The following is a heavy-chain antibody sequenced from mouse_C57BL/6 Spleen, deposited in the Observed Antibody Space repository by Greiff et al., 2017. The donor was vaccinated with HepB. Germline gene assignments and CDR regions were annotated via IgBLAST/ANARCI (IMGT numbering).Heavy chain of an antibody. D-gene: IGHD2-3*01. CDR2: INPNNGGT. J-gene: IGHJ4*01. CDR3: ARPYDGYYGSWDYAMDY. Sequence: EVQLQQSGPELVKPGASVKISCKASGYTFTDYYMNWVKQSHGKSLEWIGDINPNNGGTSYNQKFKGKATLTVDKSSSTAYMELRSLTSEDSAVYYCARPYDGYYGSWDYAMDYWGQGTSVTVSS. V-gene: IGHV1-26*01. CDR1: GYTFTDYY.